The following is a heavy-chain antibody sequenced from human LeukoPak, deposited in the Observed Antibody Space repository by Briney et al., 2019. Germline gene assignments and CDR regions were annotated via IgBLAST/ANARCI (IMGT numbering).Heavy chain of an antibody. CDR1: GGTFSSYA. V-gene: IGHV1-69*01. Sequence: SVKVSCKASGGTFSSYAISWVRQAPGQGLEWMGGIIPIFGTANYAQKFQGRVTITADESTSTAYMELSSLRSEDTAVYYCARALSPYGGNGGWFDPWGQGTLVTVSS. CDR3: ARALSPYGGNGGWFDP. CDR2: IIPIFGTA. D-gene: IGHD4-23*01. J-gene: IGHJ5*02.